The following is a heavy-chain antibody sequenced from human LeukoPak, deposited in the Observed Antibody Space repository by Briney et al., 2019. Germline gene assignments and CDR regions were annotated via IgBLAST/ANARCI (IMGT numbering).Heavy chain of an antibody. Sequence: KPGGSLRLSCAASGFTFSDYYMNWIRQAPGKGLEWVAYITSSGTSTYYADSVKGRFTISRDNAKNSLYLQMDSLRAEDTAVYYCAVGHGLRYFDWLLVPPYYYYGMDVWGQGTTVTVSS. CDR1: GFTFSDYY. V-gene: IGHV3-11*01. D-gene: IGHD3-9*01. J-gene: IGHJ6*02. CDR3: AVGHGLRYFDWLLVPPYYYYGMDV. CDR2: ITSSGTST.